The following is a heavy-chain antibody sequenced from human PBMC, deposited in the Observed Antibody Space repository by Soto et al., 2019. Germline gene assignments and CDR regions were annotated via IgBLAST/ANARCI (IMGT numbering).Heavy chain of an antibody. CDR3: ARGGIWAPYSSNFDY. V-gene: IGHV1-3*01. D-gene: IGHD6-13*01. CDR2: INAGNGNT. J-gene: IGHJ4*02. CDR1: GYTFTSYA. Sequence: ASVKVSCKASGYTFTSYAMHWVRQAPGQRLEWMGWINAGNGNTKYSQKFQGRVTITRDTSVSTAYMELSSLRSEDTAVYYCARGGIWAPYSSNFDYWGRGTLVTVSS.